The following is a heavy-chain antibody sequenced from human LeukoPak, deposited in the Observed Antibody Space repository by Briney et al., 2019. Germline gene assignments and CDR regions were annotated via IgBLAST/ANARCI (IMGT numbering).Heavy chain of an antibody. J-gene: IGHJ5*02. Sequence: GGSLRLSCAASGFTFSSYAMSWVRQAPGKGLEWVSAISGSGGSTYYADSVKGRFTISRDNSKNTLYLQMNSLRAEDTAVYYCAKAGGIAVATSGHWFDPWGQGTLVTVSS. CDR1: GFTFSSYA. V-gene: IGHV3-23*01. CDR2: ISGSGGST. D-gene: IGHD6-19*01. CDR3: AKAGGIAVATSGHWFDP.